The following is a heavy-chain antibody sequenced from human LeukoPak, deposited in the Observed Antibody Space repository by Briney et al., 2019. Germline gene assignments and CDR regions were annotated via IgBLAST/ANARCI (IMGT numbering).Heavy chain of an antibody. J-gene: IGHJ4*02. CDR1: GGSISSYY. V-gene: IGHV4-4*07. D-gene: IGHD2-15*01. CDR3: ARARITYCSGGSCYEYLDY. CDR2: IYTSGST. Sequence: KSSETLSLTCTVSGGSISSYYWSWIRQPAGKGLEWIGRIYTSGSTNYNPSLKSRVTMSVDTSKDQFSLKLSSVTAADTAVYYCARARITYCSGGSCYEYLDYWGQGTLVTVSS.